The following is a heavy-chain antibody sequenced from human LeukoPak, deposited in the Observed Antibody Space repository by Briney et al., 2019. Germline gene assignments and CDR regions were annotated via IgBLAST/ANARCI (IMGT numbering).Heavy chain of an antibody. V-gene: IGHV4-39*07. CDR3: ARDQEASVAGTGY. CDR1: GGSISSSSYY. J-gene: IGHJ4*02. CDR2: IYYSGST. D-gene: IGHD6-19*01. Sequence: TSETLSLTCTVSGGSISSSSYYWGWIRQPPGKGLEWIGSIYYSGSTYYNPSLKSRVTISVDTSKNQFSLKLSSVTAADTAVYYCARDQEASVAGTGYWGQGILVTVSS.